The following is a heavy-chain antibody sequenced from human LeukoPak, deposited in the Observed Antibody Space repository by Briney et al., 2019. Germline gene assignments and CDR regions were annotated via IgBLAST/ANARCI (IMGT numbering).Heavy chain of an antibody. CDR3: ARDRQTNWFDP. CDR2: INTHNGNT. Sequence: ASVKVSCKASGYTFTSYYMHWVRQAPGQGLEWMGWINTHNGNTDYAQKLQGRVTMTTDTSTTTAYMELRSLRSDDTAVYYCARDRQTNWFDPWGQGTLVTVSS. J-gene: IGHJ5*02. CDR1: GYTFTSYY. V-gene: IGHV1-18*04.